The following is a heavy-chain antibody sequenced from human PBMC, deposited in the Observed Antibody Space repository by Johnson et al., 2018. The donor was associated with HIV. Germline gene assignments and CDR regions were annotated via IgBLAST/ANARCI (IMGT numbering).Heavy chain of an antibody. Sequence: VQLVESGGGVVQPGRSLRLSCAASGFTFSSYAMHWVRQAPGKGLDWVAVISDDGSNKYYADSVKGRFTISRDNSKNTLYLQMNSLRAEDTAVYYCARSYSTSWNASDIWGQGTMVTVSS. CDR1: GFTFSSYA. J-gene: IGHJ3*02. D-gene: IGHD4-11*01. CDR3: ARSYSTSWNASDI. V-gene: IGHV3-30*04. CDR2: ISDDGSNK.